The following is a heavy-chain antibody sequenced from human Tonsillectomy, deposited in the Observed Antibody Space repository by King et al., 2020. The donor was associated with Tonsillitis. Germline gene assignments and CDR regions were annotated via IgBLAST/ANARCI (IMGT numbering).Heavy chain of an antibody. CDR2: IDPSDSYT. V-gene: IGHV5-10-1*03. CDR3: PRRVDLGDYGMDV. Sequence: EVQLVESGAEVKKPGESLRISCRGSGYRFTSYLISWVRQMPGKGLEWIGRIDPSDSYTNYSPSVQGNVTISADKSISTAYLQWSSLKASDTAMYYCPRRVDLGDYGMDVWGQGTTVTVSS. CDR1: GYRFTSYL. J-gene: IGHJ6*02.